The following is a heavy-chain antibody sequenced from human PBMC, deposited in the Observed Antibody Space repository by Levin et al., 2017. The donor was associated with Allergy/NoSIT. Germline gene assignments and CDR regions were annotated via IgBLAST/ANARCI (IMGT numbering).Heavy chain of an antibody. Sequence: GGSLRLSCVGSGFSFNNFWMAWVRQAPGKGLEWVANIKEDASTTNYADFLKGRFTISRDNAENSVSLQMNSLEPEDTAVYYCVRASPREQNGFDYWGQGSLVTVSS. CDR3: VRASPREQNGFDY. CDR2: IKEDASTT. D-gene: IGHD1/OR15-1a*01. CDR1: GFSFNNFW. V-gene: IGHV3-7*01. J-gene: IGHJ4*01.